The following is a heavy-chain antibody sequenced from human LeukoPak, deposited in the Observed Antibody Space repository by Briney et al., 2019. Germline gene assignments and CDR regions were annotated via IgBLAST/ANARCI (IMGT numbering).Heavy chain of an antibody. Sequence: PGGSLRLSCAASGFTFSSYGMHWVRQAPGKGLEWVGRIKSKTDGGTTDYAAPVKGRFTISRDDSKNTLYLQMNSLKTEDTAVYYCTSGGYNWNPFDYWGQGTLVTVSS. CDR2: IKSKTDGGTT. D-gene: IGHD1-20*01. CDR1: GFTFSSYG. J-gene: IGHJ4*02. CDR3: TSGGYNWNPFDY. V-gene: IGHV3-15*01.